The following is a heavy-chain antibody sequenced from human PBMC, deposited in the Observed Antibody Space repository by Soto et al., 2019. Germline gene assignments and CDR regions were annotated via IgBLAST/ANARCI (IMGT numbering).Heavy chain of an antibody. J-gene: IGHJ5*02. V-gene: IGHV4-39*01. D-gene: IGHD6-13*01. CDR3: ARHPRQQLPGVGWFDP. CDR2: IYYSGST. Sequence: QLQLQESGPGLVKPSETLSLTCTVSGGSISSSSYYWGWIRQPPGKGLEWIGSIYYSGSTYYNPSLKSRVTISVDTSKNQFSLKLSSVTAADTAVYYCARHPRQQLPGVGWFDPWGQGTLVTVSS. CDR1: GGSISSSSYY.